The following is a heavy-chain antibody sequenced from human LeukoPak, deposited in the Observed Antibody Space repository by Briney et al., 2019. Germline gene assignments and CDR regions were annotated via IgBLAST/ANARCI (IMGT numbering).Heavy chain of an antibody. CDR3: ARFGELSYYYYYYGMDV. J-gene: IGHJ6*02. Sequence: SVKVSCKASGGTFSSYAISWVRQAPGQGLEWMGSIIPILGIANYAQKFQGRVTITADKSTSTAYMELSSLRSEDTAVYYCARFGELSYYYYYYGMDVWGQGTTVTVSS. D-gene: IGHD3-10*01. CDR2: IIPILGIA. V-gene: IGHV1-69*04. CDR1: GGTFSSYA.